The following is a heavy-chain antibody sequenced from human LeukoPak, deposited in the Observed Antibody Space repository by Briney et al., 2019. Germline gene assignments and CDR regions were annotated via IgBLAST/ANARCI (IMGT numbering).Heavy chain of an antibody. J-gene: IGHJ6*02. CDR3: AKDRPSQGDYYYGMDV. Sequence: GALRLSCAASGFTFSSYAMSWVRQAPGKGLEWGSAIRCSGGSTYYADSVKGRFTISRDNSKNTLYLQMNSLRAEDTAVYYCAKDRPSQGDYYYGMDVWGQGTTVTVSS. V-gene: IGHV3-23*01. CDR1: GFTFSSYA. D-gene: IGHD3-16*01. CDR2: IRCSGGST.